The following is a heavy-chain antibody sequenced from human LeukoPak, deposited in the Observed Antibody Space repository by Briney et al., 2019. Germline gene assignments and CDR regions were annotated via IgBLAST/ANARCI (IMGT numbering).Heavy chain of an antibody. D-gene: IGHD3-22*01. CDR1: GGSISSGGYY. Sequence: PSETLSLTCTVSGGSISSGGYYWSWIRQHPGKGLEWIGYIYYSGSTYYNPSLNSRVTISVDTSKNQFSLKLSSVTAADTAVYYCARQADYDSSSHYYYYMDVWGKGTTVTVSS. J-gene: IGHJ6*03. V-gene: IGHV4-31*03. CDR2: IYYSGST. CDR3: ARQADYDSSSHYYYYMDV.